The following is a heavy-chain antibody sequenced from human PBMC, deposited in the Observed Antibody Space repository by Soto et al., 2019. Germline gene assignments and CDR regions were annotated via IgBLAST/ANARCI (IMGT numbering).Heavy chain of an antibody. CDR3: LRASENSNNYFNY. D-gene: IGHD3-22*01. V-gene: IGHV3-73*01. CDR1: GFTFHGST. J-gene: IGHJ4*02. Sequence: WLSRRRSCLASGFTFHGSTMHWFRHASGRGLEWCGLIGVYPNNYATVYAAWVTGRLTISRDDSKNTAYLQMTSLKPEAPAMSYCLRASENSNNYFNYWGRGTLVTVSS. CDR2: IGVYPNNYAT.